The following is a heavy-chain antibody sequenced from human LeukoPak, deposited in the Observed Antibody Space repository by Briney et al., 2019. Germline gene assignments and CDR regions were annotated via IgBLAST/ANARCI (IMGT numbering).Heavy chain of an antibody. CDR3: ASKGITGTSDY. CDR1: GFTFSSYG. D-gene: IGHD1-20*01. J-gene: IGHJ4*02. V-gene: IGHV3-30*03. CDR2: ISYDGSNK. Sequence: PGGSLRLSCAASGFTFSSYGMHWVRQAPGKGLEWVAVISYDGSNKYYADSVKGRFTISRNNSKNTLYLQMNSLRAEDTAVYYCASKGITGTSDYWGQGTLVTVSS.